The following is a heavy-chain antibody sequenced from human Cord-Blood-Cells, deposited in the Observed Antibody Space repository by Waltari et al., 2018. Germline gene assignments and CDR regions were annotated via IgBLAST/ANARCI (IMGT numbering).Heavy chain of an antibody. V-gene: IGHV1-69*06. J-gene: IGHJ4*02. D-gene: IGHD5-12*01. CDR1: GGTFSSYA. CDR3: ARGGYSGYDWAFDY. CDR2: IIHIFGTA. Sequence: QVQLVQSGAEVKKPGSSVKVSCKASGGTFSSYAISWVRQAPGQGLEWMGGIIHIFGTANSAEKFQGRVTITADKSTGTAYMELSSLRSEDTAVYYCARGGYSGYDWAFDYWGQGTLVTVSS.